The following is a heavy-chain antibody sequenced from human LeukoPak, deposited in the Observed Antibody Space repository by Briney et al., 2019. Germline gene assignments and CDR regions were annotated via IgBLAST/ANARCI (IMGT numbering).Heavy chain of an antibody. V-gene: IGHV3-11*01. CDR1: GFTFSDYY. Sequence: GSLRLSCAVSGFTFSDYYMSWIRQAPGKGLEWVSYISSSGTTIYYVDSVKGRFTISRDNAKNSLYLQMNSLRAEDTAVYYCARDLGTARRDAFDIWGQGTMVTVSS. D-gene: IGHD6-6*01. CDR2: ISSSGTTI. CDR3: ARDLGTARRDAFDI. J-gene: IGHJ3*02.